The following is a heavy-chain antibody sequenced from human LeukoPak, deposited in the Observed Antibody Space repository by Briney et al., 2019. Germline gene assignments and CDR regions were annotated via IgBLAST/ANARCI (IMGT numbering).Heavy chain of an antibody. CDR2: IYYSGST. CDR3: ARSGTQLWSINWFDP. J-gene: IGHJ5*02. CDR1: GGSISSYY. V-gene: IGHV4-59*01. D-gene: IGHD5-18*01. Sequence: SETLSPTCTVSGGSISSYYWSWIRQPPGKGLEWIGYIYYSGSTNYNPSLKSRVTISVDTSKNQFSLKLSSVTAADTAVYYCARSGTQLWSINWFDPWGQGTLVTVSS.